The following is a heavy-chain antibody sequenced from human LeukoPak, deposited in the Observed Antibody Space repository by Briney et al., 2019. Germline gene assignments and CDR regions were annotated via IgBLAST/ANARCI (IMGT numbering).Heavy chain of an antibody. J-gene: IGHJ5*02. CDR3: ARGPRQWLPRGWFDP. Sequence: SEPLSLTCAVYGGSFSGYYWSWIRQPPGKGLEWIGEINHSGSTNYNPSLKSRVTISVDTSKNQFSLKLSSVTAADTAVYYCARGPRQWLPRGWFDPWGQGTLVTVSS. CDR2: INHSGST. D-gene: IGHD6-19*01. V-gene: IGHV4-34*01. CDR1: GGSFSGYY.